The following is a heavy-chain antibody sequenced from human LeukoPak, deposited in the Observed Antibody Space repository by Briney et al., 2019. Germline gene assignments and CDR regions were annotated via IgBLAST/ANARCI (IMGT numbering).Heavy chain of an antibody. D-gene: IGHD5-18*01. CDR1: GGTFSTYA. V-gene: IGHV1-69*05. J-gene: IGHJ6*03. Sequence: SAKVSCKASGGTFSTYAITWVRQAPGQGLEWMGGIIPIFGTANYAQKFQDRVTITTDASTSTVYMELTSLRSEDTAVYYCARTPQHSYYYYNMDVWGKGTTVTVAS. CDR3: ARTPQHSYYYYNMDV. CDR2: IIPIFGTA.